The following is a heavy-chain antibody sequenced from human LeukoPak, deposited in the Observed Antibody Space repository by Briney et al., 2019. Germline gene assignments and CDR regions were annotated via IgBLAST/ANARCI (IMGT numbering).Heavy chain of an antibody. J-gene: IGHJ4*02. CDR2: VNPNNGDT. D-gene: IGHD3-16*01. CDR1: GYTFTGYF. CDR3: GNTSYAAAFDY. V-gene: IGHV1-2*02. Sequence: ASVNVSCKASGYTFTGYFIHWVRQAPGQGLEWMGWVNPNNGDTNYAQKFQGRVTMTRDTSISTAFMDLSRLRSDDTAVYYCGNTSYAAAFDYWGQGPLVTASS.